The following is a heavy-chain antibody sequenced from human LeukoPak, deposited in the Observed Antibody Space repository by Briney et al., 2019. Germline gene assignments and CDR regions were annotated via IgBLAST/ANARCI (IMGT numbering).Heavy chain of an antibody. CDR3: VRHDYYYYYMDV. CDR1: GGSISSYY. V-gene: IGHV4-59*08. Sequence: SETLSPTCTVSGGSISSYYWSWIRQPPGKGLEWIGYIYYSGSTNYNPSLKSRVTISVDTSKNQFSLKLSSVTAADTALHYCVRHDYYYYYMDVRGNGSTVTVSS. J-gene: IGHJ6*03. CDR2: IYYSGST.